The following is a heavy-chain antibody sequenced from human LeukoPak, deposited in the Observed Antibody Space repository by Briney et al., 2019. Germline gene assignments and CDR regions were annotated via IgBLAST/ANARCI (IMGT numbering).Heavy chain of an antibody. CDR1: GYTFTSYG. J-gene: IGHJ6*03. Sequence: ASVKVSCKASGYTFTSYGISWVRQAPGQGLEWMGWISAYNGNTNYAQKLQGRVTMTTDTSTSTAYMELRSLRSDDTAVYYCARGGIVLVTATRRHYAYYMDVWGKGTTVTVSS. V-gene: IGHV1-18*01. CDR2: ISAYNGNT. CDR3: ARGGIVLVTATRRHYAYYMDV. D-gene: IGHD2-15*01.